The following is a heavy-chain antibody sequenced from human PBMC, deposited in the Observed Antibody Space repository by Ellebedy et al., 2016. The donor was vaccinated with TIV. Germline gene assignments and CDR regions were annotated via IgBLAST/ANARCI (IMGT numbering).Heavy chain of an antibody. CDR1: GGSISSSSYY. D-gene: IGHD6-13*01. CDR3: AREGRAAAGTLRD. CDR2: IYYSGST. Sequence: SETLSLXXTVSGGSISSSSYYWGWIRQPPGKGLEWIGSIYYSGSTYYNPSLKSRVTISVDTSKNQFSLKLSSVTAADTAVYYCAREGRAAAGTLRDWGQGTLVTVSS. V-gene: IGHV4-39*02. J-gene: IGHJ4*02.